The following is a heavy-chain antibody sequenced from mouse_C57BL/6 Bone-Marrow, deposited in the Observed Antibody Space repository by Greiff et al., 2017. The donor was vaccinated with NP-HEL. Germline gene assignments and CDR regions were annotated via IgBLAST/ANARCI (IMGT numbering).Heavy chain of an antibody. CDR1: GFNIKDDY. V-gene: IGHV14-4*01. CDR3: TTVTKDFAY. Sequence: EVQLQESGAELVRPGASVKLSCTASGFNIKDDYMPWVKQRPEQGLEWIGWLDPENGDTEYASKFQGKATITADTSSNTAYLQLSSLTSEDTAVYYCTTVTKDFAYWGQGTLVTVSA. D-gene: IGHD2-12*01. J-gene: IGHJ3*01. CDR2: LDPENGDT.